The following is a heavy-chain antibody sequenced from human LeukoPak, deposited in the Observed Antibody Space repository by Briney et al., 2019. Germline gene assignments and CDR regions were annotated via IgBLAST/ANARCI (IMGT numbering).Heavy chain of an antibody. CDR2: IIPIFGTA. V-gene: IGHV1-69*05. CDR1: GGTFSSYA. CDR3: ATGASSSWSDYFDY. J-gene: IGHJ4*02. D-gene: IGHD6-13*01. Sequence: SVKVSCKASGGTFSSYATSWVRQAPGQGLEWMGGIIPIFGTANYAQKFQGRVTITTDESTSTAYMELSSLRSEDTAVYYCATGASSSWSDYFDYWGQGTLVTVSS.